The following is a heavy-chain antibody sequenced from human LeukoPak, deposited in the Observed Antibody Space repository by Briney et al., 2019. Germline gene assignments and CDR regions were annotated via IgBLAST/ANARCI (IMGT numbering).Heavy chain of an antibody. D-gene: IGHD3-10*01. J-gene: IGHJ4*02. V-gene: IGHV4-39*07. CDR1: GGSISSSSYY. CDR3: ARVVWRGYYGSGSYSIGAPYYFDY. CDR2: IYYSGST. Sequence: SETLSLTCTVSGGSISSSSYYWGWIRQPPGKGLEWIGSIYYSGSTYYNPSLKSRVTISVDTSKNQFSLKLSSVTAADTAVYYCARVVWRGYYGSGSYSIGAPYYFDYWGQGTLVTVSS.